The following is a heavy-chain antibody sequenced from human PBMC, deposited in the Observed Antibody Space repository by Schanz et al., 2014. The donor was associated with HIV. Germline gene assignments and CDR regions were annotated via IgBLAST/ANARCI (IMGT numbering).Heavy chain of an antibody. CDR3: AKQHDSYDNSGYPSTVEYYGMDV. CDR2: ITWDGGST. D-gene: IGHD3-22*01. Sequence: EVQLVESGGGLVKPGRSLRISCAASGFTFDDYTMHWVRQAPGKGLEWVSLITWDGGSTYYADSVKGRFTISRDNSKNSLYLQMNSLRTEDTALYYCAKQHDSYDNSGYPSTVEYYGMDVWGQGTTVTVSS. V-gene: IGHV3-43*01. J-gene: IGHJ6*02. CDR1: GFTFDDYT.